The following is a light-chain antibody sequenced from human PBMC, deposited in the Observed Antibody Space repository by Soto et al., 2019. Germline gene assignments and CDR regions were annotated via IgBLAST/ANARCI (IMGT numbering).Light chain of an antibody. J-gene: IGLJ1*01. CDR3: LSYTTSSSYV. Sequence: QSALTQPASVSGSPGQSITISCTGTSSDVGAYNRVSWYQQRSGKAPKLMVYEVTNRPSGVSNRFSGSKSANTASLTISGLQAEDEAHYYCLSYTTSSSYVFGTGTKVTVL. V-gene: IGLV2-14*01. CDR2: EVT. CDR1: SSDVGAYNR.